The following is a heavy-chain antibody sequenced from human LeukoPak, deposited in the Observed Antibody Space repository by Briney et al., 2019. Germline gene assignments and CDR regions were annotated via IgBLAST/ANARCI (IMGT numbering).Heavy chain of an antibody. Sequence: SETLSLTCTVSGDSISSGDYYWSWIRQPAGKGLEWIGRISSSGSTNYNPSLKSRVTISVDTSKNQFSLKLSSVTAADTAVYYCARATVDFWSGYPFYYYYYMDVWGKGTTVTVSS. CDR3: ARATVDFWSGYPFYYYYYMDV. J-gene: IGHJ6*03. CDR2: ISSSGST. D-gene: IGHD3-3*01. CDR1: GDSISSGDYY. V-gene: IGHV4-61*02.